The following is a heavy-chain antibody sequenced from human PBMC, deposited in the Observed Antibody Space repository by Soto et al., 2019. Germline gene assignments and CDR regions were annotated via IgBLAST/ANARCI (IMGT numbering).Heavy chain of an antibody. CDR1: GYTFTSYA. CDR2: INAGNGNT. V-gene: IGHV1-3*01. J-gene: IGHJ6*03. CDR3: ARSGSNYDGWRGLPYYMEV. D-gene: IGHD3-3*01. Sequence: QVQLVQSGAEVKKPGASVKVSCKASGYTFTSYAMHWVRQAPGQRLEWMGWINAGNGNTKYSQKFQGRVTITRDTAASTAYMELSSLRSEDTGVYYCARSGSNYDGWRGLPYYMEVWGKGTTVTVSS.